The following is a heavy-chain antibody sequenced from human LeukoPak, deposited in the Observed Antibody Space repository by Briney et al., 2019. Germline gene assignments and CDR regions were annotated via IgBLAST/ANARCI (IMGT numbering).Heavy chain of an antibody. CDR2: TNHGGSV. CDR3: ARGAQMVYALNWFDP. Sequence: PSETLSLTCALNGGSFSGYYWSWIRQSQEKGLEYIGETNHGGSVNYNPSLKSRVTISVDTSKNQFSLKLSSVTAADTAVYYCARGAQMVYALNWFDPWGQGTLVTVSS. CDR1: GGSFSGYY. J-gene: IGHJ5*02. D-gene: IGHD2-8*01. V-gene: IGHV4-34*01.